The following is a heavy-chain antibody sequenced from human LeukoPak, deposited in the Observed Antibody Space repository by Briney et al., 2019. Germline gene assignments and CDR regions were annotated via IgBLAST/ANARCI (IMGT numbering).Heavy chain of an antibody. J-gene: IGHJ4*02. CDR2: ISGSGGST. Sequence: PGGSLRLSCAASGFTFSSYAMSWVRQAPGKGPEWVSAISGSGGSTYYADSVKGRFTISRGNSKNTLYLQMNSLRAEDTAVYYCAKGFVVVPAYFDYWGQGTLVTVSS. CDR1: GFTFSSYA. V-gene: IGHV3-23*01. CDR3: AKGFVVVPAYFDY. D-gene: IGHD2-2*01.